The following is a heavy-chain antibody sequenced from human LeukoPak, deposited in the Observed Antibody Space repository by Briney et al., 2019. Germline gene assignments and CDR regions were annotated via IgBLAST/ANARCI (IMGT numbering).Heavy chain of an antibody. D-gene: IGHD1-1*01. CDR1: GGSFSNYY. CDR3: ARSQLGHFDY. V-gene: IGHV4-34*01. J-gene: IGHJ4*02. CDR2: INHGGST. Sequence: SETLSLTCAIYGGSFSNYYWSWIRQSPGKGLEWIGEINHGGSTNYNPSLKSRVTISVDTSKNQFSLKLSSVTAADTAVHYCARSQLGHFDYWGQGTLVTVSS.